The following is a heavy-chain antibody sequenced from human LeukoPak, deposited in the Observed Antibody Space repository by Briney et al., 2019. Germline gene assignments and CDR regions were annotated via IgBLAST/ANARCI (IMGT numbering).Heavy chain of an antibody. CDR3: ASLGGYDYGSSDY. D-gene: IGHD5-12*01. CDR1: GGSISNYY. V-gene: IGHV4-4*07. J-gene: IGHJ4*02. Sequence: SETLSLTCTVSGGSISNYYWSWILQPAGKGLYWIGRIYTSGRTSYNPSLKSRVTMSVVTSKSQFSLKLSSVTAADTAVYYCASLGGYDYGSSDYWGQGTLVTVSS. CDR2: IYTSGRT.